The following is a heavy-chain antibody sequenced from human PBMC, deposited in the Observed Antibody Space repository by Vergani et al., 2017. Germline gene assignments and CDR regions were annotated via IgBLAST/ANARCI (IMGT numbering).Heavy chain of an antibody. CDR1: GFTFSSYG. D-gene: IGHD3-3*01. Sequence: QVQLVESGGGVVQPGGSLRLSCAASGFTFSSYGMHWVRQAPGKGLEWVAFIRYDGSNKYYADSVKGRFTISRDNSKNTLYLQMNSLRAEDKAVYYCAKDSGKAGYYDLWSGYYTGLAFDIWGQGTMVTVSS. CDR2: IRYDGSNK. CDR3: AKDSGKAGYYDLWSGYYTGLAFDI. J-gene: IGHJ3*02. V-gene: IGHV3-30*02.